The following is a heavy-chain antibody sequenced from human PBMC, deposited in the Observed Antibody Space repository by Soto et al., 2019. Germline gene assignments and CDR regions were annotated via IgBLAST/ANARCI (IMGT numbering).Heavy chain of an antibody. CDR3: ARWEQPLFDY. J-gene: IGHJ4*02. CDR1: GFSVSAYT. V-gene: IGHV3-30*09. D-gene: IGHD1-1*01. CDR2: ISSDGNHK. Sequence: ESGGGVVPPGRSLRLSCAASGFSVSAYTVHWVRQAPGKGLEWVAVISSDGNHKYYTDSVKGRFAISRDTSTNTVFLQMSSLGPEDTAVYYCARWEQPLFDYWGQGTLVTVSS.